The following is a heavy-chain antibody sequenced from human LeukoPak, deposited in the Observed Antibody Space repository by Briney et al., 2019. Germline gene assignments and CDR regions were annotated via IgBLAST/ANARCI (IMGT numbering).Heavy chain of an antibody. V-gene: IGHV1-2*06. D-gene: IGHD3-3*01. J-gene: IGHJ4*02. CDR2: INPNSGGT. Sequence: ASVKVSCKVSGYTFTGYYMHWVRQAPGQGLEWMGRINPNSGGTNYAQKFQGRVTMTRDTSISTAYMELSRLRSDDTAVYYCASAGGITIFGVVIIPDFDYWGQGTLVTVSS. CDR3: ASAGGITIFGVVIIPDFDY. CDR1: GYTFTGYY.